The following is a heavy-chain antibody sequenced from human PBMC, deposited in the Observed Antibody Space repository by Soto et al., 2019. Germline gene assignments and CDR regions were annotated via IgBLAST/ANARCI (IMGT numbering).Heavy chain of an antibody. CDR1: GGSISSYY. J-gene: IGHJ5*02. D-gene: IGHD6-13*01. V-gene: IGHV4-59*01. CDR2: IYYSGIT. Sequence: PSETLSLTCTVSGGSISSYYWSWIRQPPGKGLEWIGYIYYSGITNYNPSLKSRVTKDTSKNQVVLTMTNMDPVDTATYYCALSSSWPRYNWFDPWGQGTLVTVSS. CDR3: ALSSSWPRYNWFDP.